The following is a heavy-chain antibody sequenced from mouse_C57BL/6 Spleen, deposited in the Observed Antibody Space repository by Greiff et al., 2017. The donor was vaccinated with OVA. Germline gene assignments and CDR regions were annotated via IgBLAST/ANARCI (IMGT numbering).Heavy chain of an antibody. V-gene: IGHV1-69*01. J-gene: IGHJ2*01. CDR1: GYTFTSYW. CDR3: ARGTAQALYYFDY. Sequence: QVQLQQPGAELVMPGASVKLSCKASGYTFTSYWMHWVKQRPGQGLEWIGEIDPSDSYTNYNQKFKGKSTLTVDKSSSTAYMQLSSLTSEDSAVYYGARGTAQALYYFDYWGQGTTLTVSS. CDR2: IDPSDSYT. D-gene: IGHD3-2*02.